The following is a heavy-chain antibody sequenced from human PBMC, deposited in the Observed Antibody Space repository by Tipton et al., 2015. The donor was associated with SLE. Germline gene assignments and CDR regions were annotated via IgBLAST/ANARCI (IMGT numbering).Heavy chain of an antibody. CDR3: ARRPFGLAINY. CDR2: IYHSGTT. Sequence: TLSLTCTVFGDSIRSGGNYWTWIRQRPERGLEWLGYIYHSGTTYYNPSLKSRLAISIDTSKNNFSLQLTSVTAADTAVYYCARRPFGLAINYWGQGPLISVSS. D-gene: IGHD5-18*01. V-gene: IGHV4-31*03. J-gene: IGHJ4*02. CDR1: GDSIRSGGNY.